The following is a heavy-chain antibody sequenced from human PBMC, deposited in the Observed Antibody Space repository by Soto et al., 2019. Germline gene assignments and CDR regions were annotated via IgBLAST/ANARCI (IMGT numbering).Heavy chain of an antibody. Sequence: GGSLRLSCAASGFTFSSYAMSWVRQAPGKGLEWVSAISGSGGSTYYADSVKGRFTISRDNSKNTLYLQMNSLRAEDTAVYYCASDCSSTSCPFDYWGQGTLVTVSS. J-gene: IGHJ4*02. D-gene: IGHD2-2*01. CDR1: GFTFSSYA. CDR3: ASDCSSTSCPFDY. V-gene: IGHV3-23*01. CDR2: ISGSGGST.